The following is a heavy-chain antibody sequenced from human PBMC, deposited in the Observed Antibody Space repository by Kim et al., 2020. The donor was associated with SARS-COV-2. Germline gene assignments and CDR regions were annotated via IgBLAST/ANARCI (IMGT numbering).Heavy chain of an antibody. D-gene: IGHD2-2*01. Sequence: SETLSLTCAVYGGSFSGYYWSWIRQPPGKGLEWIGEINHSGSTNYNPSLKSRVTISVDTSKNQFSLKLSSVTAADTAVYYCARGRSGVVVPAAIKGAGYYYMDVWGKGTTVTVSS. J-gene: IGHJ6*03. V-gene: IGHV4-34*01. CDR2: INHSGST. CDR3: ARGRSGVVVPAAIKGAGYYYMDV. CDR1: GGSFSGYY.